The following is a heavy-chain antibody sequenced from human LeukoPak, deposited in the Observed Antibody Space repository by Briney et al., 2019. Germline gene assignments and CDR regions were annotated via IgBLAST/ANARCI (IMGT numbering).Heavy chain of an antibody. D-gene: IGHD5-24*01. Sequence: GGSLRLTCAASGFTFNVYAMHWVRQAPGKGLEWVAIISSDGAYKYYADSVKGRLTLSRDNSKNTLYLQMSSLRAEDTAVYYCARDGGEKATEYWGQGTRVTVSS. CDR2: ISSDGAYK. CDR3: ARDGGEKATEY. V-gene: IGHV3-30*04. CDR1: GFTFNVYA. J-gene: IGHJ4*02.